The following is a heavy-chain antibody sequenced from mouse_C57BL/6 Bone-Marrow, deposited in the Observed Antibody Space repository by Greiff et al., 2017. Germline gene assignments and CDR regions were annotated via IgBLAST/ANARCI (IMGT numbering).Heavy chain of an antibody. CDR2: IYPGDGDT. D-gene: IGHD1-1*01. CDR1: GYAFSSSW. J-gene: IGHJ2*01. Sequence: VQLQESGPELVKPGASVKISCKASGYAFSSSWMNWVKQRPGKGLEWIGRIYPGDGDTKYNGKFKGKATLTADKSSSTAYMPLSSLTSEDSAVYFFASFYYGSRRDYFDYWGQGTTLTVSS. CDR3: ASFYYGSRRDYFDY. V-gene: IGHV1-82*01.